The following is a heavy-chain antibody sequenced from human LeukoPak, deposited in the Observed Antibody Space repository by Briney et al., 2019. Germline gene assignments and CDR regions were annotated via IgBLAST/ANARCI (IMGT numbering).Heavy chain of an antibody. D-gene: IGHD6-19*01. J-gene: IGHJ6*02. CDR2: ISYDGSNK. Sequence: PGGSLRLSCAASGFTFSSYAMHWVRQAPGKGLEWVAVISYDGSNKYYADSVKGRFTISRGNSKNTLYLQMNSLRAEDTAVYYCAREFYSSGWGNGMDVWGQGTTVTVSS. CDR1: GFTFSSYA. V-gene: IGHV3-30-3*01. CDR3: AREFYSSGWGNGMDV.